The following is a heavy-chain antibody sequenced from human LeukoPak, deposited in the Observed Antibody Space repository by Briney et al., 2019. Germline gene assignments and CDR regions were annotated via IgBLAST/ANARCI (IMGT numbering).Heavy chain of an antibody. CDR1: GFTFSGYV. CDR2: ITSNGGRA. J-gene: IGHJ3*02. V-gene: IGHV3-64*01. CDR3: ARGGVYYDSSGYYAFDI. D-gene: IGHD3-22*01. Sequence: PGGSLRLSCAASGFTFSGYVMHWVRQAPGKGLEYVSTITSNGGRAFYATSVKGRFTISRDNSKNTLYLQMGSLRAEDMAVYYCARGGVYYDSSGYYAFDIWGQGTMVTVSS.